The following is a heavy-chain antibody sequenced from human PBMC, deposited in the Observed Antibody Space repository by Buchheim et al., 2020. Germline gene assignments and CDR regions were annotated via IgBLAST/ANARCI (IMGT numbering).Heavy chain of an antibody. V-gene: IGHV3-23*01. J-gene: IGHJ4*02. CDR2: ISGSGGST. CDR3: AKACVSSRGGLYYFDY. CDR1: GFTFSSYA. Sequence: EVQLLESGGGLVQPGGSLRLSCAASGFTFSSYAMSWVRQAPGKGLEWVSAISGSGGSTYYADSVKGRVTLSRDNSKNTLYLKMNSLRAEDTAVYYCAKACVSSRGGLYYFDYWGQGTL. D-gene: IGHD6-13*01.